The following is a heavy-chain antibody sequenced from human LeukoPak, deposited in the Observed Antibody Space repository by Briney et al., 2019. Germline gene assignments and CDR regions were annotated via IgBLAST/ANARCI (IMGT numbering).Heavy chain of an antibody. V-gene: IGHV3-33*01. Sequence: GGSLRLSCTAPGFTFRSYAIHWIRQAPGKGLEWVALVWHDGFNKYYADSVKGRFSISRDNSKDTVYLQMNSLRAEDTAVYYCARELFGSGSCPDYWGQGTLVTVSS. J-gene: IGHJ4*02. CDR1: GFTFRSYA. CDR3: ARELFGSGSCPDY. D-gene: IGHD3-10*01. CDR2: VWHDGFNK.